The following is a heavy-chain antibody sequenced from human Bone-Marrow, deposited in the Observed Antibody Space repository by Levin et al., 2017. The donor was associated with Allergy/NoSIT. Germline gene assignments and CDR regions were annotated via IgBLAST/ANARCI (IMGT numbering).Heavy chain of an antibody. CDR2: IKSKANGEAI. V-gene: IGHV3-15*01. CDR3: TAAEYSSSWDFDY. Sequence: GGSLRLSCAASGFTFSDAWMSWVRQAPGKGLEWVGRIKSKANGEAIDYAAPVKGRFTISRDDSGNTLYLHMTSLKTEDAAVYYCTAAEYSSSWDFDYWGQGTLVTVSS. CDR1: GFTFSDAW. J-gene: IGHJ4*02. D-gene: IGHD6-13*01.